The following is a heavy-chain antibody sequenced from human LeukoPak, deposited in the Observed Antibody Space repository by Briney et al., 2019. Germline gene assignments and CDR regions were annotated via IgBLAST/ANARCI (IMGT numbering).Heavy chain of an antibody. CDR2: IYYSGST. CDR1: GGSISSYY. CDR3: ARVGRGYSSSWYVGYYYYMDV. J-gene: IGHJ6*03. D-gene: IGHD6-13*01. Sequence: SETLSLTCTVSGGSISSYYWSWIRQPPGRGLEWIGYIYYSGSTNYNPSLKSRVTISVDTSKNQFSLKLSSVTAADTAVYYCARVGRGYSSSWYVGYYYYMDVWGKGTTVTVSS. V-gene: IGHV4-59*01.